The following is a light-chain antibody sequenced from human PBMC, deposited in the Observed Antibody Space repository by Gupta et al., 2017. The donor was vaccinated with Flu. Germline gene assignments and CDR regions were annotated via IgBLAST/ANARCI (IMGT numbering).Light chain of an antibody. Sequence: QVIPNSCTGNSRDVGGYNLVSWYQQRPGKAPKLIIFDVNNRPSGVSNRFSGSKSGNTASLTISGLQGEDEADYYCSSYTSGSTVFGGGTKLTVL. CDR2: DVN. CDR3: SSYTSGSTV. V-gene: IGLV2-14*03. J-gene: IGLJ2*01. CDR1: SRDVGGYNL.